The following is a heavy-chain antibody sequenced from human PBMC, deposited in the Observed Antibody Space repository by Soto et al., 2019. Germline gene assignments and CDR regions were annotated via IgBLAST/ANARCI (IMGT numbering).Heavy chain of an antibody. V-gene: IGHV3-64D*06. CDR2: ISSNGGNT. CDR3: VKAVFSGYYYVPFDY. D-gene: IGHD3-22*01. J-gene: IGHJ4*02. CDR1: GFTFSSYA. Sequence: GGSLRLSCAASGFTFSSYAMHWVRQAPGKGLEYVSAISSNGGNTYYADSVKGRFTISRDNSKNTLYLQMSSLRTEDTAVYYCVKAVFSGYYYVPFDYWGQGTLVTV.